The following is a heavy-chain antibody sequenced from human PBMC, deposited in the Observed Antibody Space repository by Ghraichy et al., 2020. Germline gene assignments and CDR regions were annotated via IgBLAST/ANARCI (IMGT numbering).Heavy chain of an antibody. CDR1: GFTFSSYT. CDR3: ARGLDTGSYYGVY. V-gene: IGHV3-21*01. CDR2: ISSSSSFI. D-gene: IGHD1-26*01. Sequence: GSLRLSCAASGFTFSSYTMNWVRQAPGKGLEWVSSISSSSSFIYYEDSVKGRFTISRDNAKNSLYLQMNSLRAEDTAVYYCARGLDTGSYYGVYWGQGVLVTVSS. J-gene: IGHJ4*02.